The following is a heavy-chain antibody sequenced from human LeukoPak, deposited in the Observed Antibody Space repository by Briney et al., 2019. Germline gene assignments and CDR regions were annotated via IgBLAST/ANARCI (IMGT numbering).Heavy chain of an antibody. Sequence: GGSLRLSCAASGLILSRYWMHWVGQAPGKGLQWVANIKQDGTEKYYVDSVKGRFTISRDNAKNSLYLQMNGLRAEDTAVYYCGRSMDVWGQGTTVTVSS. J-gene: IGHJ6*02. CDR2: IKQDGTEK. CDR1: GLILSRYW. V-gene: IGHV3-7*01. CDR3: GRSMDV.